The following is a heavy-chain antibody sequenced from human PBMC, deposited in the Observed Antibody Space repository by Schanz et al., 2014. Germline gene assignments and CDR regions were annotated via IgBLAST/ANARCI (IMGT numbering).Heavy chain of an antibody. J-gene: IGHJ4*02. CDR2: ISHSGGSK. CDR1: GFTFNSYA. D-gene: IGHD3-10*01. CDR3: ARANYRRKINFDY. Sequence: VQLLQFGGGVVQPGGSLRLSCAASGFTFNSYAMTWVRQAPGKGLEWVSSISHSGGSKYYADSVKGRFTISRDNSKNTLYLQMNSLRAEDTAVYYCARANYRRKINFDYWGRGTLVTVSS. V-gene: IGHV3-23*01.